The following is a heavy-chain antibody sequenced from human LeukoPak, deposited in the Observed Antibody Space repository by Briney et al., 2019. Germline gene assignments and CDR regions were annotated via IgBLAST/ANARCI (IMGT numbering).Heavy chain of an antibody. CDR1: GFTFDDYG. J-gene: IGHJ4*02. D-gene: IGHD2-15*01. V-gene: IGHV3-74*01. CDR3: ARDRRWSLDY. Sequence: GGSLRLSCAASGFTFDDYGMSWVRQAPGKGLVWVSRINSDGSSTSYADSVKGRFTISRDNAKNTLYLQMNSLRAEDTAVYYCARDRRWSLDYWGQGTLVTVSS. CDR2: INSDGSST.